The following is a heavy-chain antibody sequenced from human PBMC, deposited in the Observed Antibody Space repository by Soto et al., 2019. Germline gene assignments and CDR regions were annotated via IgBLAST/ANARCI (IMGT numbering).Heavy chain of an antibody. CDR3: AKDLHWFAMDV. V-gene: IGHV3-23*01. D-gene: IGHD3-10*01. J-gene: IGHJ6*02. Sequence: GGSLRLSCVASGFPFSNYYMDWVRQAPGKGLEWVAVISGSEDNKHYAESVKGRFTISRDNSMKKQNLQMNSLIADDTAIYYCAKDLHWFAMDVWGQGTTVTVSS. CDR2: ISGSEDNK. CDR1: GFPFSNYY.